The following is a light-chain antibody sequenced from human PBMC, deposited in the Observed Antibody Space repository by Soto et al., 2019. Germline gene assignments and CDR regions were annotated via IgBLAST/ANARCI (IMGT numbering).Light chain of an antibody. J-gene: IGLJ2*01. CDR2: EVT. Sequence: QSVLTQPPSASGSLGQSVTLSCPGTSSAVGGYNYVSWHQQHPGKAPKVMIYEVTKRPPGVPDRFSGSKSGNTASLAVSGLHAEDEADYYCSSFAGGGNPVLLGGGTQLTVL. V-gene: IGLV2-8*01. CDR1: SSAVGGYNY. CDR3: SSFAGGGNPVL.